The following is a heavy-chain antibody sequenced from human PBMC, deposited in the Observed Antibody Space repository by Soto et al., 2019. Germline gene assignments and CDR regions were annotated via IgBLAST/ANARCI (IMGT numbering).Heavy chain of an antibody. CDR2: IWSDENTK. CDR1: GFSFSTYG. Sequence: PGGSLRLSCAASGFSFSTYGMHWVRQAPGKGLEWVAVIWSDENTKYYVDSVEGRFTISRDNSKNTLYLQMNSLRVEDTAVYYCTRALGYYYDAWGQGTLVTVSS. D-gene: IGHD3-22*01. CDR3: TRALGYYYDA. J-gene: IGHJ5*02. V-gene: IGHV3-33*01.